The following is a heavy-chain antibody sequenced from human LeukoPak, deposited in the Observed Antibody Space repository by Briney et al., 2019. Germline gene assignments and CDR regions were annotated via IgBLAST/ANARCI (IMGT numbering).Heavy chain of an antibody. CDR1: GYTFTSYG. Sequence: ASVKVSCKASGYTFTSYGISWVRQAPGQGLEWMGWISAYNGNTNYAQKLQGRVTMTTDTSTSTVYMEVRGLRSDDTAVYYCARDSSSAYEKCDYWGQGTLVTVSS. V-gene: IGHV1-18*01. D-gene: IGHD3-22*01. CDR2: ISAYNGNT. CDR3: ARDSSSAYEKCDY. J-gene: IGHJ4*02.